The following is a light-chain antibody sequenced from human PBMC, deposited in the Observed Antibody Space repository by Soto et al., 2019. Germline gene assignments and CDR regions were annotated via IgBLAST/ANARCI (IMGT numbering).Light chain of an antibody. Sequence: DIQMTQSPSSLSASVGDRVTITCQASHDISNYLNWYQQKPGKAPKLLIYDASNLETGVPSRFSGSGSGTDFPFSISSLQPEDFATYYCQQFDHLPRAFGPGTTVDIE. CDR1: HDISNY. CDR2: DAS. J-gene: IGKJ3*01. CDR3: QQFDHLPRA. V-gene: IGKV1-33*01.